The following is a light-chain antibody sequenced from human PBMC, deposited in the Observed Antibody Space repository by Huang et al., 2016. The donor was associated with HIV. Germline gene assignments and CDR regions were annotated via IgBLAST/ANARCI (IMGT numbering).Light chain of an antibody. CDR2: AAS. V-gene: IGKV1-NL1*01. CDR3: QQYYSTPPIT. CDR1: QGISNS. Sequence: DIQMTQSPSSLSASVGDRVTITCRASQGISNSLAWYQQKPGKAPNLLLYAASRLKSGVPYKFSGSGSGTEYTLTISSLQPEDFATYYCQQYYSTPPITFGQGTRLEIK. J-gene: IGKJ5*01.